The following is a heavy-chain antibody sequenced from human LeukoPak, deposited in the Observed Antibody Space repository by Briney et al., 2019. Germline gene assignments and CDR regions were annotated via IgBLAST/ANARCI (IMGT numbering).Heavy chain of an antibody. CDR2: INHSGST. J-gene: IGHJ3*02. CDR1: GGSFSGYY. V-gene: IGHV4-34*01. D-gene: IGHD3-22*01. Sequence: PSETLSLTCAVYGGSFSGYYWSWIRQPPGKGLEWIGEINHSGSTNYNPSLKSRVTISVDTSKNQFSLKLSSVTAADTAVYYCARVPLPSKAWVSSGYYYGRAFDIWGQGTMVTVSS. CDR3: ARVPLPSKAWVSSGYYYGRAFDI.